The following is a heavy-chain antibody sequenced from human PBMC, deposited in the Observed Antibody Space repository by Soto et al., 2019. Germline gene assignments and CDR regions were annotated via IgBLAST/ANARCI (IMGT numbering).Heavy chain of an antibody. CDR1: GYTFTSYD. Sequence: ASVKVSCKASGYTFTSYDINWVRQATGQGLEWMGWMNPNSGNTGYAQKFQGRVTMTRNTSISTAYMELSSPRSEDTAVYYCARGQPKFGADYYDSSGPSMDVWGQGTTVTVSS. D-gene: IGHD3-22*01. CDR3: ARGQPKFGADYYDSSGPSMDV. J-gene: IGHJ6*02. V-gene: IGHV1-8*01. CDR2: MNPNSGNT.